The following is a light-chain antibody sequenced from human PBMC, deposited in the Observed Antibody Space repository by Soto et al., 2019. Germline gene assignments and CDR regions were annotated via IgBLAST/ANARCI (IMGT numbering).Light chain of an antibody. Sequence: QSALTQPASVSGSPGHSITISCTGTSSDIGGYNYVSWYQQLPGKVPKLIIYDVSNRPSGVSDRFSGSKSGNAASLTISGLQAEDEADYYCSSYTRTSTLYVFGTGTKVTVL. CDR1: SSDIGGYNY. CDR3: SSYTRTSTLYV. CDR2: DVS. V-gene: IGLV2-14*03. J-gene: IGLJ1*01.